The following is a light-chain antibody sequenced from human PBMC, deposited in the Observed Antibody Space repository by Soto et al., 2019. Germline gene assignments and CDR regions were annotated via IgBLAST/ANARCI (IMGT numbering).Light chain of an antibody. CDR3: QQRGNWPRTWA. CDR2: DAP. V-gene: IGKV3-11*01. CDR1: QSISID. J-gene: IGKJ1*01. Sequence: EIVLTQSPVTLSLSPGEGATLSCKASQSISIDLAWYQQKPGQVPRLLIYDAPSRATGIPGRFTGSGSGTDFTLTISSLEPEDFAVYYCQQRGNWPRTWAFGQGTKVEV.